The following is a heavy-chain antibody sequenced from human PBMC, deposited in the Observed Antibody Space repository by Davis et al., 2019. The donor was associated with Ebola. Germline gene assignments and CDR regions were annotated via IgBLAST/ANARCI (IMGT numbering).Heavy chain of an antibody. J-gene: IGHJ6*02. CDR3: ARVRYYYGSGMRGYYYGMDV. CDR1: GYTFTSYD. Sequence: AASVKVSCKASGYTFTSYDINWVRQATAQGLEWMGWMNPNSGNTGYAHRFQGRVTMTRNTSISTAYMELSSLRSEDTAVYYCARVRYYYGSGMRGYYYGMDVWGQGTTVTVSS. V-gene: IGHV1-8*02. D-gene: IGHD3-10*01. CDR2: MNPNSGNT.